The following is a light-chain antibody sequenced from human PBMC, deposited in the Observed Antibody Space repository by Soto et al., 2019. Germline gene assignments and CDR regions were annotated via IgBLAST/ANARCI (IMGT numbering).Light chain of an antibody. CDR2: FAS. J-gene: IGKJ4*01. CDR3: QQYYQWPHT. Sequence: EIVMTQSPATLSVSPGEKATLSCRASQTVSNNLAWYQQKPGQAPRLLIYFASTRATGIPARFSGSGSGTEFTLTISSLQSEDFAVHYCQQYYQWPHTFGGGTKAETK. V-gene: IGKV3-15*01. CDR1: QTVSNN.